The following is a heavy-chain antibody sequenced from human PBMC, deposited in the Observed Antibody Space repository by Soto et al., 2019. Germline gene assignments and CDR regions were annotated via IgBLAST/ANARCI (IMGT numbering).Heavy chain of an antibody. CDR1: GFTFSNYE. Sequence: PGGSLRLSCAASGFTFSNYEMNWVRQAPGKGLEWLSYISTSGSTIYYADSVEGRFTISRDNAKNSLYLQMNSLRAEDTAVYYCARGYSSGWSRGGYFDYWGQGTLVTVSS. D-gene: IGHD6-19*01. J-gene: IGHJ4*02. V-gene: IGHV3-48*03. CDR2: ISTSGSTI. CDR3: ARGYSSGWSRGGYFDY.